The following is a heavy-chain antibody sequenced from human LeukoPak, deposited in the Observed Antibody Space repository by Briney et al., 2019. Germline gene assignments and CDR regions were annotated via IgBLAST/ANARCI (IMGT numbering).Heavy chain of an antibody. V-gene: IGHV4-59*01. CDR3: ARYSGSRWYGDLYYYYYMDV. J-gene: IGHJ6*03. D-gene: IGHD6-13*01. CDR1: GGSISSYY. CDR2: ISHGGSA. Sequence: PSETLSLTCTVSGGSISSYYWSWIRQPPAKGLEWIGYISHGGSAHYNPSLKSRVTMSIDTSKNHFSLRLTSVTAADTAMYYCARYSGSRWYGDLYYYYYMDVWGKGTTVTVSS.